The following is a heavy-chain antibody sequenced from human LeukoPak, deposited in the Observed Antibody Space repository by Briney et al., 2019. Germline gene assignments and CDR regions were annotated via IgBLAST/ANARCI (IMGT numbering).Heavy chain of an antibody. D-gene: IGHD6-13*01. CDR3: ATASGSWYRYYFDS. J-gene: IGHJ4*02. V-gene: IGHV3-48*03. Sequence: GGSLRLSCAASGLTFSSYEMNWVRQAPGKGLEWISYISSASNMIHYAESVKGRFTISRDNAKNSLYLQMNSLRAEDTAVYYCATASGSWYRYYFDSWGQGILVTVSS. CDR2: ISSASNMI. CDR1: GLTFSSYE.